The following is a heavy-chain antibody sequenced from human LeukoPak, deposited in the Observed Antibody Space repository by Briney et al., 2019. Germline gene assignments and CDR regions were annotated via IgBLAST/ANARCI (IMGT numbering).Heavy chain of an antibody. V-gene: IGHV1-2*02. Sequence: ASVKVSCKASGHTFTGYYMHWVRQAPGQGLEWMGWINPNSGGTNYAQKFQGRVTMTRDTSISTAYMELSRLRSDDTAVYYCARDIVATMETPQFDYWGQGTLVTVSS. CDR3: ARDIVATMETPQFDY. J-gene: IGHJ4*02. CDR1: GHTFTGYY. CDR2: INPNSGGT. D-gene: IGHD5-12*01.